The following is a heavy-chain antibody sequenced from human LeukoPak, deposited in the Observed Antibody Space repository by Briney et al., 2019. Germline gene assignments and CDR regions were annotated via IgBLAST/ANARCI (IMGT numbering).Heavy chain of an antibody. D-gene: IGHD3-22*01. Sequence: GGSLRPSCAASGFTFSTYAMSWVRQAPGKGLEWVSAISGSGGSTYYADSVKGRFTISRDNSRNTLYLQMNSLRAEDTAVYYCAKEKYSSGFFDYWGQGNLVTVSS. CDR3: AKEKYSSGFFDY. CDR1: GFTFSTYA. J-gene: IGHJ4*02. V-gene: IGHV3-23*01. CDR2: ISGSGGST.